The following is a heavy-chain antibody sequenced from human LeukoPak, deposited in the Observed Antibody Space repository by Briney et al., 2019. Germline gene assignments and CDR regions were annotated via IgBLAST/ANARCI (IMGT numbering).Heavy chain of an antibody. CDR2: ISENI. CDR1: GFTFSSYG. V-gene: IGHV3-48*04. CDR3: VREIGRPKTFYFDS. Sequence: GRSLRLSCAASGFTFSSYGMHWVRQAPGKGLEWVSHISENIYHADSVKGRFTISRDNAKNSLYLQMSNLRAEDTAMYYCVREIGRPKTFYFDSWGRGTLVIVSS. J-gene: IGHJ4*02.